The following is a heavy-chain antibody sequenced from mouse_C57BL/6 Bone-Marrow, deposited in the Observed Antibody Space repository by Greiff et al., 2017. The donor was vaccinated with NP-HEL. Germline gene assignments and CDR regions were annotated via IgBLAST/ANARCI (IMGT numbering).Heavy chain of an antibody. CDR2: IWSGGST. Sequence: VQLQQSGPGLVQPSQSLSITCTVSGFSLTSYGVHWVRQSPGKGLEWLGVIWSGGSTDYNAAFISRLSISKDNSKSQVFFKMNSLQADDTAIYYCARSSTMEGVWFAYWGQGTLVTVSA. D-gene: IGHD2-1*01. CDR3: ARSSTMEGVWFAY. CDR1: GFSLTSYG. V-gene: IGHV2-2*01. J-gene: IGHJ3*01.